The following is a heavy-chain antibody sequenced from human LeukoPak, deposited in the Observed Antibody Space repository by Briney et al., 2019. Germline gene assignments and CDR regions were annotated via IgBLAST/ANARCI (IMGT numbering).Heavy chain of an antibody. D-gene: IGHD3-10*01. V-gene: IGHV4-31*03. J-gene: IGHJ4*02. CDR2: IYYSGST. CDR1: GGSISRGGYY. Sequence: SETLSLTCTVSGGSISRGGYYWSWIRQHPGTGLEWVGYIYYSGSTYYNPSLKSRVTISVDTSKNQFSLKLSSVTAADTAVYYCARTPSIRGSFDYWGQGTLVTVSS. CDR3: ARTPSIRGSFDY.